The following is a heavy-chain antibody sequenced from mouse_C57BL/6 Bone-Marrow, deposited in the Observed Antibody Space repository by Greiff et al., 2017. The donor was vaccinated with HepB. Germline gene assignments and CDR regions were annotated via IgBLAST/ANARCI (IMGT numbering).Heavy chain of an antibody. CDR1: GYTFTDYN. V-gene: IGHV1-22*01. CDR3: ARDFYGNYFDY. J-gene: IGHJ2*01. Sequence: EVQLQQSGPELVKPGASVKMSCKASGYTFTDYNMHWVKQSHGKSLEWIGYINPNNGGTSYNQKFKGKATMTVNKSSSTAYMELRSLTSEDSAVYYCARDFYGNYFDYWGQGTTLTVSS. D-gene: IGHD2-1*01. CDR2: INPNNGGT.